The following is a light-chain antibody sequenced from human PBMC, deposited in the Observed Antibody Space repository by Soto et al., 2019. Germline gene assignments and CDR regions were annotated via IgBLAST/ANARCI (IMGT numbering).Light chain of an antibody. CDR3: QKANSFPWT. J-gene: IGKJ1*01. V-gene: IGKV1-12*01. CDR1: QVIGSW. Sequence: DIQITQSPSYVSASVGDRVTITCRASQVIGSWLAWYQQKPGKAPKLLIYAASRLHSGVPSSFSGSGSGPDFTLTISSLQPADSATYYCQKANSFPWTFGQGTKVEIK. CDR2: AAS.